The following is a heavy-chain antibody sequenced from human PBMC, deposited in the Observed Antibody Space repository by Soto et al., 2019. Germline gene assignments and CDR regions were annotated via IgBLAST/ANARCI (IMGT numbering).Heavy chain of an antibody. J-gene: IGHJ6*02. V-gene: IGHV1-18*01. D-gene: IGHD3-22*01. Sequence: ASVKVSCKASGGTFSSYALSWVRQAPGQGLEWMGWISAYNGNTNYAQKLQGRVTMTTDTSTSTAYMELRSLRSDGTAVYYCARGERSTMIVVDYYYYYGMDVWGQGTTVNVSS. CDR2: ISAYNGNT. CDR1: GGTFSSYA. CDR3: ARGERSTMIVVDYYYYYGMDV.